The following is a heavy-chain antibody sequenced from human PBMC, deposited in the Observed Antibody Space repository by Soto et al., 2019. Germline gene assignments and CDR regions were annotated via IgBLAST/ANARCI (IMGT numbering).Heavy chain of an antibody. CDR2: IKSKADGETT. V-gene: IGHV3-15*07. Sequence: EVQLVESGGGLMKPGGSLRLSCAASGFTFSNAWMNWVRQAPGKGLEWVGRIKSKADGETTDYAAPVKGRFSISRDDSESTLYLEMISLRSEDTAVYYCTTLPRFGSSGYHYPTRDYWGHGTLVTVSS. CDR1: GFTFSNAW. J-gene: IGHJ4*01. CDR3: TTLPRFGSSGYHYPTRDY. D-gene: IGHD3-22*01.